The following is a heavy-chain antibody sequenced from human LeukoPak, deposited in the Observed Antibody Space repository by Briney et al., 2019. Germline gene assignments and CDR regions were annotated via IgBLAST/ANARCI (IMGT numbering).Heavy chain of an antibody. CDR3: ARLSTPNLYYFDY. CDR1: GYTFTGYY. D-gene: IGHD3-16*02. V-gene: IGHV1-2*02. J-gene: IGHJ4*02. Sequence: ASVKVSCKASGYTFTGYYMHWVRQAPGQGLEWMGWISPNSGVTYYAQKFQGRVSMTRDTYISTAYMEVSRLRSDDSALYYCARLSTPNLYYFDYWGQGTLVTVSS. CDR2: ISPNSGVT.